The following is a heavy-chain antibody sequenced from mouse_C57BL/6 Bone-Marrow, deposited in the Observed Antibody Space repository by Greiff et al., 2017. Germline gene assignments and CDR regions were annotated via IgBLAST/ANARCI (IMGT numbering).Heavy chain of an antibody. Sequence: VQLQQPGAELVMPGASVKLSCKASGYTFTSYWMHWVKQRPGQGLEWIGEIDPSDSYTKYNQKFKGKSTLTVDKSSSTAYMQLSSLTSTDSAVYYCARETAQVYFDYWGQGTTLTVSS. D-gene: IGHD3-2*02. V-gene: IGHV1-69*01. J-gene: IGHJ2*01. CDR1: GYTFTSYW. CDR3: ARETAQVYFDY. CDR2: IDPSDSYT.